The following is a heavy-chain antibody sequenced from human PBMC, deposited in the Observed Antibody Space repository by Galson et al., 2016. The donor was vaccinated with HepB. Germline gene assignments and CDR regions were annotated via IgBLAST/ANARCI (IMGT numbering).Heavy chain of an antibody. D-gene: IGHD5-24*01. CDR1: GFNFSSHA. V-gene: IGHV3-23*01. J-gene: IGHJ4*02. Sequence: SLRLSCAASGFNFSSHAMSWVRQAPGKGLEWVSHISVGGGKTYYADSVKGRLTISRDNSKNILYVQISSLRAEDTAVYYCAKAGRDGFKIHFDFWGQGTLVSVSS. CDR3: AKAGRDGFKIHFDF. CDR2: ISVGGGKT.